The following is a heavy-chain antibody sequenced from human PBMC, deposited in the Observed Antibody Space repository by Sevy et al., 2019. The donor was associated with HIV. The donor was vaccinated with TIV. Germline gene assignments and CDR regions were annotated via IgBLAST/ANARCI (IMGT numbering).Heavy chain of an antibody. CDR3: ARGQYHAEYFQH. D-gene: IGHD4-4*01. V-gene: IGHV4-61*01. J-gene: IGHJ1*01. CDR2: INYSGST. Sequence: SETLSLTCTVSGGSVSSGSYYWSWIPQPPGQGLEWIGYINYSGSTNYNPSLKSRVTISVDTSKNQFSLKLSSVTAADTAVYYCARGQYHAEYFQHWGQGTLVTVSS. CDR1: GGSVSSGSYY.